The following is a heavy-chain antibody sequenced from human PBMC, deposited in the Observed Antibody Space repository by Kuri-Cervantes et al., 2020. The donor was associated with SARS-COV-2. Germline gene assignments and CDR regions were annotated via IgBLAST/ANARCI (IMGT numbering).Heavy chain of an antibody. Sequence: ASVKVSCKASGYTFTSYDINWVRQATGQGLEWMGWMNPNSGNTGYAQKFQGRVTMTRNTSISTAYMELSSLRSEDTAVYYCARGRRVKQQLAFGPWGQGTLVTVSS. J-gene: IGHJ5*02. D-gene: IGHD6-13*01. V-gene: IGHV1-8*02. CDR2: MNPNSGNT. CDR3: ARGRRVKQQLAFGP. CDR1: GYTFTSYD.